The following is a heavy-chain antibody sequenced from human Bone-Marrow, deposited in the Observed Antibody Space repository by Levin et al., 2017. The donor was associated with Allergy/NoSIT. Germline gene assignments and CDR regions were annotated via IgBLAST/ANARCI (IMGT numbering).Heavy chain of an antibody. CDR2: LYSGGRT. CDR1: GFNVSTKY. CDR3: AGDIRSGYYDSSADDAFDI. Sequence: GGSLRLSCAASGFNVSTKYMTWVRQAPGKGLEWDSVLYSGGRTHYADSVKGRFTISRDNSSNTLYLQMNSLRAEDTAVYYCAGDIRSGYYDSSADDAFDIWGQGTLVTVSS. V-gene: IGHV3-66*01. J-gene: IGHJ3*02. D-gene: IGHD3-22*01.